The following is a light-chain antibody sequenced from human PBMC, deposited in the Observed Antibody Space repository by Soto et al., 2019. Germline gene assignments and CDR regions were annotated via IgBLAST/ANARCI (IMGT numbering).Light chain of an antibody. CDR3: QQYYSYPPT. CDR1: QGISSY. Sequence: AIRMTQSPSSLSASTGDRVTITCRASQGISSYLAWYQQKPGKAPKLLIYAASTLQSGVPSRLSGSGSGTDFTLTISCLQSEDFATYYCQQYYSYPPTLGQGTKVDIK. CDR2: AAS. V-gene: IGKV1-8*01. J-gene: IGKJ1*01.